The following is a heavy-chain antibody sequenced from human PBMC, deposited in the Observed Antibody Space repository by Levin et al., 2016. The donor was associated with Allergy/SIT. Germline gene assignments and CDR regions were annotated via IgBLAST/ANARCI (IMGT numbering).Heavy chain of an antibody. J-gene: IGHJ6*03. Sequence: WVRQAPGQGLEWMGIINPSGGSTTYPQKFQGRVTMTRDTSTSTVYMEVSSLRSEDTAVYYCARANFIPPASKHFYYMDVWGKGTTVTVSS. CDR3: ARANFIPPASKHFYYMDV. D-gene: IGHD2-2*01. V-gene: IGHV1-46*01. CDR2: INPSGGST.